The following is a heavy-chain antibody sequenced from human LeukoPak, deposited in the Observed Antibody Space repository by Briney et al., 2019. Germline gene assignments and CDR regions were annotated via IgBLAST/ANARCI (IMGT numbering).Heavy chain of an antibody. Sequence: PGGSLRLSCAASGFTVSTNYMSWVRQAPGKGLEWVSVIYANGDTYYADSVKGRFTISRDNSKNTLYLQMNSLRAEDTAVYYCARGVRSSWQVYYFDYWGQGTLVTVSS. CDR2: IYANGDT. CDR3: ARGVRSSWQVYYFDY. J-gene: IGHJ4*02. CDR1: GFTVSTNY. D-gene: IGHD6-13*01. V-gene: IGHV3-66*02.